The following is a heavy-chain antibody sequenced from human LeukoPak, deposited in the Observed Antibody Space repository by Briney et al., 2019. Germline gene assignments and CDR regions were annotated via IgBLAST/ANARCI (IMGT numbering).Heavy chain of an antibody. D-gene: IGHD3-10*01. CDR3: AREKSGSYYENFDY. Sequence: SETLSLTCTVSGGSISSSSYYWGWIRQPPGKGLEWIGSIYYSGSTHYNPSLKSRVTISVDTSKNQFSLRLSSVTAADTAAYYCAREKSGSYYENFDYWGQGTLVTVSS. CDR1: GGSISSSSYY. CDR2: IYYSGST. J-gene: IGHJ4*02. V-gene: IGHV4-39*07.